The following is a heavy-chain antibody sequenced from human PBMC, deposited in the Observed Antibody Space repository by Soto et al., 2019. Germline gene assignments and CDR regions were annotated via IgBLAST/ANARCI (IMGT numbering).Heavy chain of an antibody. CDR1: GFTLNSYA. CDR3: ASGVMGYSYGKLGRPYSFES. J-gene: IGHJ5*01. Sequence: QVQLLQSGGGVFQPGRSLRLSCGASGFTLNSYAMHWVRQDPGKVLEGVAAISHDGSNNYYADSVKGRFTNTRDNSKNTLYQQMNSQRAEATAGSYCASGVMGYSYGKLGRPYSFESRGQGTLVTGSS. D-gene: IGHD5-18*01. CDR2: ISHDGSNN. V-gene: IGHV3-30-3*02.